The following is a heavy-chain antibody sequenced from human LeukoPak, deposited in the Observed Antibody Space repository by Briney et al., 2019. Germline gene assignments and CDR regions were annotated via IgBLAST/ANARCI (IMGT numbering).Heavy chain of an antibody. CDR3: ASGRRVVWFGELLYNY. J-gene: IGHJ4*02. CDR1: GGSFSGYY. CDR2: INHSGST. V-gene: IGHV4-34*01. Sequence: SETLSLTCAVYGGSFSGYYWSWIRQPPGKGREWLGEINHSGSTNYNPSLKSRVTISVDTSKNQFSLKLSSVTAADTAVYYCASGRRVVWFGELLYNYWGQGTLVTVSS. D-gene: IGHD3-10*01.